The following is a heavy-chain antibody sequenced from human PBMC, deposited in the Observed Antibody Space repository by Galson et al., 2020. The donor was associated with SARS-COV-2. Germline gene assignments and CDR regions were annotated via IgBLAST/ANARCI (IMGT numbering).Heavy chain of an antibody. CDR1: GYTFTGYY. CDR3: ASPYDGAFDAFDI. J-gene: IGHJ3*02. CDR2: NNPNSGGT. D-gene: IGHD1-26*01. V-gene: IGHV1-2*02. Sequence: ASVKVSCKASGYTFTGYYMHWVRQAPGQGLEWMGWNNPNSGGTNYAQKFQGRVTMTRDTSISTAYMELSRLRSDDTAVYYCASPYDGAFDAFDIWGQGTMVTVSS.